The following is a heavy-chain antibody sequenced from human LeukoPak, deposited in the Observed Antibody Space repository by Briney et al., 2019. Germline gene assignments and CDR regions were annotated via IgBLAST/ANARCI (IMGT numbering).Heavy chain of an antibody. Sequence: GGSLRLSCAASGFTFSSYGMHWVRQTPGKGLEWVAFIRYGGSNKYYGDSVKGRFSISRDNSKNTLYLQMNSLRAEDTAVYYCAKDYGITGTGGAWLDPWGQGTLVTVSS. V-gene: IGHV3-30*02. CDR2: IRYGGSNK. D-gene: IGHD1-20*01. CDR3: AKDYGITGTGGAWLDP. J-gene: IGHJ5*02. CDR1: GFTFSSYG.